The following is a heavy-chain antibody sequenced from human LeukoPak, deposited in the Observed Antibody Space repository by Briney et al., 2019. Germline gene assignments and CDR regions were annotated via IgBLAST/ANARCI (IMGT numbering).Heavy chain of an antibody. Sequence: SETLSLTCTVSDDFITAYYWSWIRQPPGKGLEWIGYVYYTGSTEYNPSLRSRVTISLEMSKHQFSLDLTSVTAADTAVYYCATNTGTVFDYWGQGALVTVSS. CDR1: DDFITAYY. D-gene: IGHD7-27*01. J-gene: IGHJ4*02. CDR3: ATNTGTVFDY. CDR2: VYYTGST. V-gene: IGHV4-59*01.